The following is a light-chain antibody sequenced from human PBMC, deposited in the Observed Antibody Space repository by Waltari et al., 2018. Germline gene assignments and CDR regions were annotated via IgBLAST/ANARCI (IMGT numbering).Light chain of an antibody. CDR1: QSINTW. CDR3: QRYSGYPPT. J-gene: IGKJ4*01. Sequence: DIQMPHSPSTLPASVGDRITITCRASQSINTWLAWYQQKPGKAPQLLISKASSLQSEVPYRFSGSGFGTEFTLTISSLQPDDSATYYCQRYSGYPPTFGGGTKVEIK. CDR2: KAS. V-gene: IGKV1-5*03.